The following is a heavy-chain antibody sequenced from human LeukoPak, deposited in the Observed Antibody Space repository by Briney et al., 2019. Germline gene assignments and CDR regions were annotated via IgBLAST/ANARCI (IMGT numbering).Heavy chain of an antibody. D-gene: IGHD2-15*01. CDR1: GFTFSSYG. CDR3: AFLGYCSGGSCYSDEYFQH. J-gene: IGHJ1*01. CDR2: IWYVGSNK. Sequence: GGSLIPSCAASGFTFSSYGLHWVLHAPGKGLEWGAVIWYVGSNKYCADSVKGRFTISRNNSKNTLYLQVNSLRAEDTAVYYCAFLGYCSGGSCYSDEYFQHWGQGTLVTVSS. V-gene: IGHV3-33*01.